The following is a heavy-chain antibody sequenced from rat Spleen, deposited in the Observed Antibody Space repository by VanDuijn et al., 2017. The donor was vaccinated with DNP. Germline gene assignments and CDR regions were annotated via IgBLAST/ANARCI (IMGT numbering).Heavy chain of an antibody. CDR2: MWSGGVP. Sequence: QVQLKESGPGLVQPSRTLSLTCTVSGFSLRSYGVVWVRQSPGKGLEWIAAMWSGGVPDYNSALKSRLSVSRDTSKSQVLLEMSSLQTEDTAMYFCARRNSGLDYWGQGVMVTVSS. J-gene: IGHJ2*01. V-gene: IGHV2-16*01. CDR1: GFSLRSYG. D-gene: IGHD4-3*01. CDR3: ARRNSGLDY.